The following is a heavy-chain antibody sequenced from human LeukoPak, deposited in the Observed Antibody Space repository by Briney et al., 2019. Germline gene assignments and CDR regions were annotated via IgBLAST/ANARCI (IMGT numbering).Heavy chain of an antibody. Sequence: KTSETLSLTCTVFGGSVTSGSHYWSWVRQPPGRGLEWIGNIYYSGNANYNPSLKSRVTMSVDRSKNQLSLKLSSVTAADTAVYYCAGVQSQNYYAMDVWGPGTPVTVSS. CDR2: IYYSGNA. CDR3: AGVQSQNYYAMDV. J-gene: IGHJ6*02. V-gene: IGHV4-61*01. CDR1: GGSVTSGSHY.